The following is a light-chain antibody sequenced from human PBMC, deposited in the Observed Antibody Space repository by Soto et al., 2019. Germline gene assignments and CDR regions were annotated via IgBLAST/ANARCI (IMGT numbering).Light chain of an antibody. J-gene: IGKJ1*01. CDR3: QQYNTYWT. CDR2: AAS. Sequence: IQMTQSRSSLSASVGDRVSITCRSSQSISSYLNWYQQKPGKAPKLLIYAASSLQSGVPSRFSGSGSGTEFTLTISSLQPDDFAIYYCQQYNTYWTFGQGTKVDIK. CDR1: QSISSY. V-gene: IGKV1-39*01.